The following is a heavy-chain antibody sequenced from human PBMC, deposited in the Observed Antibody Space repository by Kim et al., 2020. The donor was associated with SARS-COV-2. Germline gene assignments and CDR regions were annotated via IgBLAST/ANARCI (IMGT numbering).Heavy chain of an antibody. D-gene: IGHD1-1*01. J-gene: IGHJ4*02. CDR1: GSTFSDAA. V-gene: IGHV3-73*01. CDR3: ISRETTGPAT. Sequence: GGSLRLSCAASGSTFSDAAMHWVRQASGRGLEWVGRTASKTYNYATAYTASVKGRFTISRDDSANTGYLHMSSLKTEDTPVYYCISRETTGPATWGQGVRVPVST. CDR2: TASKTYNYAT.